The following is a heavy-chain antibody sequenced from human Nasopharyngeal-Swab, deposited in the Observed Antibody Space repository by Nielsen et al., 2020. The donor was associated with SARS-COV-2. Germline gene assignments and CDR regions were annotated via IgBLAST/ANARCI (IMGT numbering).Heavy chain of an antibody. V-gene: IGHV4-34*01. CDR1: GGSFSGYY. D-gene: IGHD3-22*01. CDR2: INHSGST. CDR3: ASRKYYYDSSGYFNYYYYYGMDV. J-gene: IGHJ6*02. Sequence: SETLSLTCAVYGGSFSGYYWSWIRQPPGKGLEWIGEINHSGSTNYNPDLKSRVTISVDTSKNQFSLKLSSVTAADTAMYYCASRKYYYDSSGYFNYYYYYGMDVWGQGTTVTVSS.